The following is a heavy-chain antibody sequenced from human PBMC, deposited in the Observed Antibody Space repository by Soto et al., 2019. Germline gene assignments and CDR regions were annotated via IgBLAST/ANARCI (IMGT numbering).Heavy chain of an antibody. J-gene: IGHJ6*02. D-gene: IGHD2-2*01. CDR2: INPNSGGT. V-gene: IGHV1-2*04. Sequence: ASVKVSCKASGYTFTGYYMHWVRQAPGQGLEWMGWINPNSGGTNYAQKFQGWVTMTRDTPISTAYMELSRLRSDDTAVYYCARGGNLGYCSSTSCPAYYYYYGMDVWGQGTTVTVSS. CDR1: GYTFTGYY. CDR3: ARGGNLGYCSSTSCPAYYYYYGMDV.